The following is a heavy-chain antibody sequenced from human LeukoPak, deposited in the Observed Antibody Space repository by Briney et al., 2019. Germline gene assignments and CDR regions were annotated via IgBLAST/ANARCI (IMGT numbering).Heavy chain of an antibody. D-gene: IGHD3-22*01. Sequence: GGSLRLSCAASGFTFSSYSMNWVRQAPGKGLEWVSSISSSSSYIYYADSVKGRFTISRDNAKNSLYLQMNILRAEDTAVYYCAREDMDSSGYYYGAFDTWGQGTMVTVSS. V-gene: IGHV3-21*01. CDR1: GFTFSSYS. CDR2: ISSSSSYI. CDR3: AREDMDSSGYYYGAFDT. J-gene: IGHJ3*02.